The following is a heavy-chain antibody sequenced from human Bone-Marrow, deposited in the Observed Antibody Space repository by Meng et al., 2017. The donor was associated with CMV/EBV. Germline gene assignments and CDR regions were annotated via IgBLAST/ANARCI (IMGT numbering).Heavy chain of an antibody. Sequence: VYGESFTSYYWNWIRQRPRKGLEWIGEINHSGNTNYNPSLKSRVTISVDTSKDQFSLKLTSVTAADTAVYFCARRVVPDVHYGHLQHWGQGTLVTVSS. CDR3: ARRVVPDVHYGHLQH. J-gene: IGHJ1*01. D-gene: IGHD2-15*01. CDR2: INHSGNT. V-gene: IGHV4-34*01. CDR1: GESFTSYY.